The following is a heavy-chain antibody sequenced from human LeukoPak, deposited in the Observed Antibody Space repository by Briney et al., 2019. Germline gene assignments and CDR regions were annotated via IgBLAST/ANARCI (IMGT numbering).Heavy chain of an antibody. Sequence: PGGSLRLSCAASGFTFSSYAMSWVRQAPGKGLEWVSAISGSGGSTYYADSVKGRFTISRDNSKNTLYLQMNSLRAEDTAVYYCARDGLIVVVPAAIPNWFDPWGQGTLVTVSS. CDR3: ARDGLIVVVPAAIPNWFDP. CDR1: GFTFSSYA. V-gene: IGHV3-23*01. D-gene: IGHD2-2*01. CDR2: ISGSGGST. J-gene: IGHJ5*02.